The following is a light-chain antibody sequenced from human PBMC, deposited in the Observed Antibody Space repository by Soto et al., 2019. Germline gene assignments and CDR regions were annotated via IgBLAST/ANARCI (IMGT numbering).Light chain of an antibody. CDR3: SSKRGSTGV. J-gene: IGLJ1*01. CDR2: DVS. V-gene: IGLV2-14*01. Sequence: HSALNQPASVSGSPGQTIRIFCTGNSSDVGGYDYVSWHQQHPGKAPKLMIYDVSKRPSGVSNRFSGSKSGNTASLTISGLQAEDEADYYCSSKRGSTGVFGNGTKVTVL. CDR1: SSDVGGYDY.